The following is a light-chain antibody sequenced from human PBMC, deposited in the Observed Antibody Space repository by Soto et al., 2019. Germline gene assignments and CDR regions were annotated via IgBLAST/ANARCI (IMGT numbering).Light chain of an antibody. V-gene: IGLV2-8*01. CDR2: EVS. J-gene: IGLJ2*01. CDR3: SSYAGSTMLV. CDR1: SSDVGGYNF. Sequence: QSALTQPPFASGSPGQSVIISCTGTSSDVGGYNFVSWYQQHPGKAPQLMIYEVSKRPSGVPDRFSGSKSDNTASLTVSGLQAEDEADYYCSSYAGSTMLVFGGGTKLTVL.